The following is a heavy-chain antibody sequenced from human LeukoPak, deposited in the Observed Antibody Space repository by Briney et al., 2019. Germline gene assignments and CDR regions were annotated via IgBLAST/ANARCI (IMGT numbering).Heavy chain of an antibody. V-gene: IGHV3-11*03. CDR1: GFTFSDYY. CDR3: ARRPPGLGGLADY. D-gene: IGHD3-16*01. CDR2: ISSSGTFT. Sequence: GGSLRLSCAASGFTFSDYYMSWIRQTPGGGLEWIPHISSSGTFTDYADSVKGRFTISRDSAKSSLYLQMNSLRAEDTAVYYCARRPPGLGGLADYWGQGTLVTVSS. J-gene: IGHJ4*02.